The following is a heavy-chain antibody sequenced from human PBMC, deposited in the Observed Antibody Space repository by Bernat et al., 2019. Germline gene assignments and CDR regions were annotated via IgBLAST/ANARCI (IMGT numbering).Heavy chain of an antibody. V-gene: IGHV3-21*01. Sequence: EVQLVESGGGLVKPGGSLRLSCAASGFTFSSYSMNWVRQAPGKGLEWVSSISSSSSYIYYADSVKGRLTISRDNAKNSLYLQMNSLRAEDTAVYYCARIVERTERRFDYWGQGTLVTVSS. J-gene: IGHJ4*02. CDR3: ARIVERTERRFDY. CDR1: GFTFSSYS. D-gene: IGHD1-1*01. CDR2: ISSSSSYI.